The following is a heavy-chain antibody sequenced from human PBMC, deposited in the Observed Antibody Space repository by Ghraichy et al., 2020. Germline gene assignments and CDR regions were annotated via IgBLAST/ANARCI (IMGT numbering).Heavy chain of an antibody. J-gene: IGHJ5*02. Sequence: ESLNISCAVSGVSISSTNWWSWVRQSPGKGLEWIGEVSHRGSTEYNPSLKSRVTISVDKSKNQFSLKLSSVTAADTAVYYCARVREAAGTIDPWGQGTVVTVSS. CDR2: VSHRGST. D-gene: IGHD6-13*01. CDR3: ARVREAAGTIDP. CDR1: GVSISSTNW. V-gene: IGHV4-4*02.